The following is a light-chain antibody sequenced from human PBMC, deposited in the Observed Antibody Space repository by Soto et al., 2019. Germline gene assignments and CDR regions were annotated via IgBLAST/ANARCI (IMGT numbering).Light chain of an antibody. J-gene: IGKJ1*01. CDR3: LQHKSYPRT. CDR2: SAN. Sequence: DLQMTQSPSDMSASVGDRVTITCRASQDISNFLVWFQQRPGKVPKRLMYSANRLESGVPSRFSGSGSGTEFTLTISSLQPEDFATYYCLQHKSYPRTFGQGTKVEIK. V-gene: IGKV1-17*03. CDR1: QDISNF.